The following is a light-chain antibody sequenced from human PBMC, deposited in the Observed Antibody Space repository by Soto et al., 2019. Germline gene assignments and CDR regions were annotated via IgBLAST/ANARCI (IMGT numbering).Light chain of an antibody. CDR1: QRGTSNY. V-gene: IGKV3-20*01. CDR3: PHYGSSPHP. J-gene: IGKJ4*01. Sequence: TLSLAPGERAHLSCRTRQRGTSNYLAWYQQKPGQAPRLLIYGASSRATGIPDRFSGSGSGTDFTLTIIRLEAEDVAVYYCPHYGSSPHPFGGGTNVAIK. CDR2: GAS.